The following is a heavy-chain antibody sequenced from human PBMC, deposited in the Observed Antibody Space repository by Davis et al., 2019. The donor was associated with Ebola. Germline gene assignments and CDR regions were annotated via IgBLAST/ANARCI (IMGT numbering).Heavy chain of an antibody. CDR1: GFTFSSYG. CDR2: ISYDGSNK. V-gene: IGHV3-30*03. D-gene: IGHD2-8*01. J-gene: IGHJ4*02. CDR3: AREFNLMDY. Sequence: GESLKISCAASGFTFSSYGMHWVRQAPGKGLEWVAVISYDGSNKYYADSVKGRFTISRDNSKNTLYLQMNSLRAEDTAVYYCAREFNLMDYWGQGTLVTVSS.